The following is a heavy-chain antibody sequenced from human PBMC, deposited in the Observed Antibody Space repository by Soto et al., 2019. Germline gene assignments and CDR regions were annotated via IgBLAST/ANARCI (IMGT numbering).Heavy chain of an antibody. J-gene: IGHJ4*02. Sequence: PSETLSLTCTVSGGSISSYYWSWIRQPPGKGLEWIGYIYYSGSTNYNPSLKSRVTISVDTSKNQFSLKLSSVTAADTAVYYCGRGHYYDSSGYSYFDYSGQGTLVTVSS. CDR1: GGSISSYY. V-gene: IGHV4-59*01. CDR3: GRGHYYDSSGYSYFDY. CDR2: IYYSGST. D-gene: IGHD3-22*01.